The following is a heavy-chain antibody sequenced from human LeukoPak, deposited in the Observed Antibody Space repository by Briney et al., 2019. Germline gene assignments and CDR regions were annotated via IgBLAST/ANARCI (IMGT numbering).Heavy chain of an antibody. CDR3: AKESGSYRTSYFDY. Sequence: GGSLRLSCAASGFTFSSYGMHWVRQAPGRGLEWVAVISYDGSNKYYADSVKGRFTISRDNSKNTLYLQMNSLRAEDTVVYYCAKESGSYRTSYFDYWGQGTLVTVSS. CDR2: ISYDGSNK. V-gene: IGHV3-30*18. J-gene: IGHJ4*02. D-gene: IGHD1-26*01. CDR1: GFTFSSYG.